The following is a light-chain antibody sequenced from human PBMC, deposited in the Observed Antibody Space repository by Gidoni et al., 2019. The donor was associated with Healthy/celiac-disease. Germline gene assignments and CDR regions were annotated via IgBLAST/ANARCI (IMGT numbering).Light chain of an antibody. V-gene: IGLV2-23*03. J-gene: IGLJ2*01. CDR3: CSYAGSSTFNVV. CDR2: EGS. Sequence: QSALTQPASVSGSTGQSITISCTGTSSDVGSYNLVSWYQKHTGKAPKLMIYEGSKRPSGVSNRFSGSKPGNTASLTISGLQAEDEADYYCCSYAGSSTFNVVFGGGTKLTAL. CDR1: SSDVGSYNL.